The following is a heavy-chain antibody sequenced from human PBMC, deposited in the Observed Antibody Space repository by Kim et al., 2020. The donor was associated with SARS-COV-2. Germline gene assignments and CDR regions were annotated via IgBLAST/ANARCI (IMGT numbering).Heavy chain of an antibody. J-gene: IGHJ4*02. V-gene: IGHV3-48*03. CDR2: ISSSGSTI. Sequence: GGSLRLSCAASGFTFSSYEMNWVRQAPGKGLEWVSYISSSGSTIYYADSVKGRFTISRDNAKNSLYLQMNSLRAEDTAVYYCARVKDYSNYVFDYWGQGTLVTVSS. CDR1: GFTFSSYE. CDR3: ARVKDYSNYVFDY. D-gene: IGHD4-4*01.